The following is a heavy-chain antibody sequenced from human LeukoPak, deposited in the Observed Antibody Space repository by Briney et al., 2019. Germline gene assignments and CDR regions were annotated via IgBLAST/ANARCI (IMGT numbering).Heavy chain of an antibody. V-gene: IGHV3-73*01. D-gene: IGHD3-10*01. Sequence: PEGSLRLSCAASGFTFSGSAMHWVRQASGKGLEWVGRIRDKTNSYATAYAASVKGRFTISRDDSKNTAYLQMNSLTTEDTAVYYCTSPEYFYYSGNHDYWGQGTLVTVSS. J-gene: IGHJ4*02. CDR3: TSPEYFYYSGNHDY. CDR1: GFTFSGSA. CDR2: IRDKTNSYAT.